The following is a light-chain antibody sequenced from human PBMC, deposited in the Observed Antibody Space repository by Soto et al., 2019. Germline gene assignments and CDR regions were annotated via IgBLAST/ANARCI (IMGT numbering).Light chain of an antibody. CDR1: SSDVGGYNY. V-gene: IGLV2-14*01. CDR3: SSYAGSRTYV. J-gene: IGLJ1*01. Sequence: QSALTQPASVSGSPGQSITISCTGTSSDVGGYNYVSWYQQHPGKAPKLMIYEVSNRPSGVSNRFSGSKSGNTASLTISGLQPEDEAEYYCSSYAGSRTYVFGTGTKVTVL. CDR2: EVS.